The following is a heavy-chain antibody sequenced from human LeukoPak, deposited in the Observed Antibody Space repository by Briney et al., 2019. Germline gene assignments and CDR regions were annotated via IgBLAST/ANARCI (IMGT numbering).Heavy chain of an antibody. D-gene: IGHD3-10*01. CDR2: MNPNSGDT. V-gene: IGHV1-8*02. CDR3: ARANVLLWFGDPPNFDY. Sequence: GASVKVSCKASGYTFTSYDINWVRQATGQGLEWMGWMNPNSGDTGYAQKFQGRVTMTRNTSISTAYMELSSLRSEDTAVYYCARANVLLWFGDPPNFDYWGQGTLVTVSS. CDR1: GYTFTSYD. J-gene: IGHJ4*02.